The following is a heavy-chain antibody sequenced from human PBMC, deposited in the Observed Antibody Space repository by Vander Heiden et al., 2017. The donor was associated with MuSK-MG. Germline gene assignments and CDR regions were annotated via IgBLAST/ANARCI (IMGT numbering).Heavy chain of an antibody. J-gene: IGHJ4*02. Sequence: QVQLVESGVAFVNPGDSLRLTCAASGFTFSDHYTSWIRQAPGKGLEWVSYISGSGTTIYYADSVKGRFSISRDNAKNALYLQMNSLRAEDTAVYYCAREGGGSYAFDYWGQGTLVTVSS. CDR2: ISGSGTTI. D-gene: IGHD1-26*01. V-gene: IGHV3-11*01. CDR1: GFTFSDHY. CDR3: AREGGGSYAFDY.